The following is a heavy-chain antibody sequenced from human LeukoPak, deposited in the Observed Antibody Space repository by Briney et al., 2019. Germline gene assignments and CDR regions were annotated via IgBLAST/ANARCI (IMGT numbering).Heavy chain of an antibody. V-gene: IGHV3-53*01. CDR3: ARGGHGEYFWFDL. J-gene: IGHJ2*01. CDR1: GFTVSSNY. Sequence: GGSLRLSCAASGFTVSSNYMSWVRQAPGKGLEWVSVIYSGGSTYYADSVKGRFTISRDNSKNTLYLQMNSLRAEDTAVYYCARGGHGEYFWFDLWGRGTLVTVSS. D-gene: IGHD3-3*01. CDR2: IYSGGST.